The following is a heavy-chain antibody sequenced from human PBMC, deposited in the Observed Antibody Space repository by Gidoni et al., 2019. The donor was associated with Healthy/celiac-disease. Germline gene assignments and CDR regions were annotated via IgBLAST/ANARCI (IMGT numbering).Heavy chain of an antibody. CDR2: ISSGSTTI. Sequence: EVQLVESGGGLVQPGGSLRLSCAASGFTFSNYGMNWVRQAPGKGLEWLSYISSGSTTIYYVDSVKGRFTISRDNAKNSLYLHMNSLRPEDTAVYYCARDAGHFDYWGQGTLVTVSS. CDR1: GFTFSNYG. J-gene: IGHJ4*02. V-gene: IGHV3-48*01. CDR3: ARDAGHFDY.